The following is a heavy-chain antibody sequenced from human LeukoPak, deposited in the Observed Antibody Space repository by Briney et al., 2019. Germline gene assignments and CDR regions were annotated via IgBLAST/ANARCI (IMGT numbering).Heavy chain of an antibody. CDR1: GGTFSSYA. J-gene: IGHJ5*02. Sequence: SVKVSCKASGGTFSSYAISWLRQAPGQGLEWMRRIIPIFGTANYAQKFQGRVTITTDESTSTAYMELSSLRSEDTAVYYCARLPKNKNWFDPWGQGTLVTVSS. CDR2: IIPIFGTA. D-gene: IGHD2/OR15-2a*01. V-gene: IGHV1-69*05. CDR3: ARLPKNKNWFDP.